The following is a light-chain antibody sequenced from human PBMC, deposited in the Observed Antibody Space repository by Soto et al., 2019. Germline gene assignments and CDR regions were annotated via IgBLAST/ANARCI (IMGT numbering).Light chain of an antibody. Sequence: DIQMTQFPSSLSASVGDRVTITCQASQDIKNYLNWYQQKSGKAPKLLIYDASELETGVPSRFSGSGSGTDFTFTINSLQPEDIATYYCQQYDNLPLTLCGGATVDTK. CDR2: DAS. CDR1: QDIKNY. V-gene: IGKV1-33*01. CDR3: QQYDNLPLT. J-gene: IGKJ4*01.